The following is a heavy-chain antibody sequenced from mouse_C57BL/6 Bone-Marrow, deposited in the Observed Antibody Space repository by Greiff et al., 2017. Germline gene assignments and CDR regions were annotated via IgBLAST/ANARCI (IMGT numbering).Heavy chain of an antibody. D-gene: IGHD3-2*02. V-gene: IGHV1-4*01. CDR2: INPSSGYT. Sequence: QVQLQQSGAELARPGASVKMSCKASGYTFTSYTMHWVKQRPGQGLEWIGYINPSSGYTKYNQKFKDKATLTADKSSSTAYMQLSSLTSEDSSVYYCTRSETAQALYYWGQGTTLTVSS. CDR1: GYTFTSYT. CDR3: TRSETAQALYY. J-gene: IGHJ2*01.